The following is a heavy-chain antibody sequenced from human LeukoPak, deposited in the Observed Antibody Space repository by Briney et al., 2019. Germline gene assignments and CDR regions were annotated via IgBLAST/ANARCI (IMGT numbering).Heavy chain of an antibody. CDR2: ISGSGGGT. CDR3: AKRGVVIRVILVGFHKEAYYFDS. CDR1: GITLSNYA. V-gene: IGHV3-23*01. Sequence: GGSLRLSCAVSGITLSNYAMSWVRQAPGKGLEWVAGISGSGGGTHYAGSVKGRFTISRDNPKNTLYLQMNNLRAGDTAVYFCAKRGVVIRVILVGFHKEAYYFDSWGQGALVTVSS. J-gene: IGHJ4*02. D-gene: IGHD3-22*01.